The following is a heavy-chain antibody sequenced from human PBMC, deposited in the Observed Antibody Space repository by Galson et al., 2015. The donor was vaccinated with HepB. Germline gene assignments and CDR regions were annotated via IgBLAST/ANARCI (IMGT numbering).Heavy chain of an antibody. CDR1: GFTFSSKW. Sequence: SLRLSCAASGFTFSSKWMSWVRQAPGKGLEWVAHIKPDGTGENYVDSVKGRFTVSRDNAKNSLYLQMNSLGVEDTAVYYCAKPAWGGAFDIWGQGTMVTVSS. V-gene: IGHV3-7*01. CDR2: IKPDGTGE. J-gene: IGHJ3*02. CDR3: AKPAWGGAFDI. D-gene: IGHD7-27*01.